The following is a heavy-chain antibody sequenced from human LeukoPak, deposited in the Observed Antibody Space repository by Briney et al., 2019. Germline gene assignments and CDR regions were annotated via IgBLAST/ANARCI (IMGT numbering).Heavy chain of an antibody. Sequence: GGSLRLSCAASGFTFSSYWMSWVRQAPGKGLEWVANIKQDGSEKYYVDSVKGRFTISRDNAKNSLYLQMNSLRAEDTAVYYCARDLTMVRGVSFYYFDYWGQGTLVTVSS. CDR2: IKQDGSEK. J-gene: IGHJ4*02. V-gene: IGHV3-7*01. D-gene: IGHD3-10*01. CDR1: GFTFSSYW. CDR3: ARDLTMVRGVSFYYFDY.